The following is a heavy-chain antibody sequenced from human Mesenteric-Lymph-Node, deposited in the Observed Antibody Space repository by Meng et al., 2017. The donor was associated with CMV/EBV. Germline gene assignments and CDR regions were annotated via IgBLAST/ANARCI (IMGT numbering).Heavy chain of an antibody. CDR3: ARHRGGSIWQNWFDP. CDR1: GGSINSFY. Sequence: SGGSINSFYWSWIRQPPGRGLEWIAYIYHSGATVYSPSLKRRVTISIDTSKHQFSLQLNSVTAADTAVYFCARHRGGSIWQNWFDPWGQGTLVTVSS. V-gene: IGHV4-59*08. J-gene: IGHJ5*02. D-gene: IGHD6-13*01. CDR2: IYHSGAT.